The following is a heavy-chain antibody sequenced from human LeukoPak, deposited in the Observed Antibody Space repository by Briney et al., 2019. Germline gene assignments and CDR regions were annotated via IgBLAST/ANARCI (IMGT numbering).Heavy chain of an antibody. CDR1: GFPFETNA. D-gene: IGHD5-18*01. Sequence: GGSLRLSCATSGFPFETNAMSWVRQAPGKGLEWVATIGNTETFYTDSVTGRFTISRDNSKNTVNLQMNRLRVEDTAIYYCAKDWIQFNRVFDCFDSWGQGTLVTVSS. V-gene: IGHV3-23*01. CDR3: AKDWIQFNRVFDCFDS. J-gene: IGHJ4*02. CDR2: IGNTET.